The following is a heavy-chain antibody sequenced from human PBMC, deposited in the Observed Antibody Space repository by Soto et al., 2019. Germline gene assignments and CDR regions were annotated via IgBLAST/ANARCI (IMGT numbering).Heavy chain of an antibody. CDR3: AKGRNHYDSSGYYSFPLDV. J-gene: IGHJ6*02. V-gene: IGHV3-23*01. CDR1: GFTFSSYA. D-gene: IGHD3-22*01. CDR2: ISGSGGST. Sequence: PGGSLRLSCAASGFTFSSYAMSWVRQAPGKGLEWVSAISGSGGSTYYADSVKGRFTVSRDNSKNTLYLQMNSLRAEDTAVYYCAKGRNHYDSSGYYSFPLDVWGQGTTVTVSS.